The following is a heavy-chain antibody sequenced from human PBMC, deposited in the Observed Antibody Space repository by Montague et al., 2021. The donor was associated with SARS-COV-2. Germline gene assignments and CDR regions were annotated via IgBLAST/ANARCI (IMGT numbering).Heavy chain of an antibody. D-gene: IGHD3-3*01. CDR3: ARSGVGIFDFSYFDS. J-gene: IGHJ4*02. Sequence: SETLSLTCSVSGFSISSGYYWGWIRQTPGKGLEWIGSRYQNGATXYSPSLKRPVTILLDTSKNQFSLSLTSGTAADTAVYYCARSGVGIFDFSYFDSWGQGSLVIVSS. CDR2: RYQNGAT. V-gene: IGHV4-38-2*02. CDR1: GFSISSGYY.